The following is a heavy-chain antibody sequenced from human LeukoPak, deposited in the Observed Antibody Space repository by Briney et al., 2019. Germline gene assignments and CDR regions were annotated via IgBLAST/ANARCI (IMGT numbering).Heavy chain of an antibody. Sequence: SVKVSCKASGYTFTSYGISWVRQAPGQGLEWMGRIIPVLGIANYAQKFQGRVTITADKSTSTAYMELSSLRSEDTAVYYCARGPYYYDSSGYYSGAFDIWGQGTMVTVSS. CDR1: GYTFTSYG. D-gene: IGHD3-22*01. J-gene: IGHJ3*02. CDR3: ARGPYYYDSSGYYSGAFDI. V-gene: IGHV1-69*04. CDR2: IIPVLGIA.